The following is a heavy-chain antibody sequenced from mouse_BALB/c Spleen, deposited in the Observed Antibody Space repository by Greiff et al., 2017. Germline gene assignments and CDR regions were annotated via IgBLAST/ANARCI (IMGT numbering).Heavy chain of an antibody. J-gene: IGHJ2*01. V-gene: IGHV1-80*01. Sequence: VQLQQSGAERVRPGSSVKISCKASGYAFSSYWMNWVKQRPGQGLEWIGQIYPGDGDTNYNGKFKGKATLTADKSSSTAYMQLSSLTSEDSAVYFCAYGNYVGYFDYWGQGTTLTVSS. CDR1: GYAFSSYW. CDR2: IYPGDGDT. D-gene: IGHD2-1*01. CDR3: AYGNYVGYFDY.